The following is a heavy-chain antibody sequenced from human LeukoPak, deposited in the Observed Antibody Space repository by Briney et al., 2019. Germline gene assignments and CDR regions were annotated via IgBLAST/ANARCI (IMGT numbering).Heavy chain of an antibody. V-gene: IGHV3-NL1*01. Sequence: GGSLRLSCAASGFTFSSYSMNWVRQAPGKGLEWVSEIYSDGSTYHADSVKGRFTISRDSFKNTLYLQMNSLRPEDTAVYYCAKEGDYYGSGSYRDGFDIWGQGTRATVSS. CDR3: AKEGDYYGSGSYRDGFDI. CDR1: GFTFSSYS. J-gene: IGHJ3*02. D-gene: IGHD3-10*01. CDR2: IYSDGST.